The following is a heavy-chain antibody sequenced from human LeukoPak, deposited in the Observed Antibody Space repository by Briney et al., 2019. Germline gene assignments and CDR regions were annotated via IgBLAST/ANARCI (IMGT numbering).Heavy chain of an antibody. V-gene: IGHV3-30*19. CDR3: ARARGPGGNSKIDY. Sequence: GGSLRLSCAASGFTFSSYGMHWVRQAPGKGLEWVAVISHDGSNKYYADSVKGRFTISRDNSKNTLYLQMNSLRAEDTAVYYCARARGPGGNSKIDYWGQGTLVTVSS. D-gene: IGHD4-23*01. J-gene: IGHJ4*02. CDR2: ISHDGSNK. CDR1: GFTFSSYG.